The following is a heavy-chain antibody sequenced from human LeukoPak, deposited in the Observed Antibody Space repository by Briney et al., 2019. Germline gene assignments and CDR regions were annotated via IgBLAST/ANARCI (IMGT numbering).Heavy chain of an antibody. V-gene: IGHV4-39*07. CDR3: ARDNTPYEYYFDY. J-gene: IGHJ4*02. D-gene: IGHD2-15*01. CDR2: IYYSGST. Sequence: SETLSLTRTVSGGSISSSSYYWGWIRQPPGKGLEWIGSIYYSGSTYYNPSLKSRVTISVDTFKNQFSLKLSSVTAADTAVYYCARDNTPYEYYFDYWGQGTLVTVSS. CDR1: GGSISSSSYY.